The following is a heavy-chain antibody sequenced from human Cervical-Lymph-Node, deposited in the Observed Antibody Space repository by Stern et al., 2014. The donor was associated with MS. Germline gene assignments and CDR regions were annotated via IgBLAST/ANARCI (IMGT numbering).Heavy chain of an antibody. J-gene: IGHJ4*02. CDR2: VSSEGNNK. CDR3: ATQIWFDY. CDR1: GFNFSHYA. Sequence: VQLVESGGGVVQPGRSLRLSCAVSGFNFSHYAMHWVRQAPGKGLEWAAAVSSEGNNKYHADSVKGRFTISRDNSKNTVYLQMNSLRDDDTAVYYCATQIWFDYWGQGTLVAVS. V-gene: IGHV3-30-3*01. D-gene: IGHD3-16*01.